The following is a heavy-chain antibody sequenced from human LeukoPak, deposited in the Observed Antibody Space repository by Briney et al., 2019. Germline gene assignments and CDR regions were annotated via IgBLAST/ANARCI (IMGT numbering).Heavy chain of an antibody. CDR3: ARDLGSPGDY. Sequence: ASVKVSCKASGYTFTNYDINWGRQAPGQGLEWMGWISAYNGNTKYAQKFQGRVTMTRDTSISTAYMELSRLRSDDTAVYYCARDLGSPGDYWGQGTLVTVSS. V-gene: IGHV1-18*01. CDR1: GYTFTNYD. CDR2: ISAYNGNT. J-gene: IGHJ4*02. D-gene: IGHD2-15*01.